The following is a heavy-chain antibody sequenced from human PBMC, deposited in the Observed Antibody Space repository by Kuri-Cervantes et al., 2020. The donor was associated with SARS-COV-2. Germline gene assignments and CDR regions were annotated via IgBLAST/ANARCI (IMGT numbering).Heavy chain of an antibody. J-gene: IGHJ4*02. Sequence: SQTLSLTRAVYGGSFSGYYWSWIRQPPGKGLEWIGEINHSGSTNYNPSLKSRVTISVDTSKNQFSLKLSFVTAADTAVYYCARGIRGVVPAAITVDYWGQGTLVTVSS. V-gene: IGHV4-34*01. CDR2: INHSGST. CDR3: ARGIRGVVPAAITVDY. D-gene: IGHD2-2*01. CDR1: GGSFSGYY.